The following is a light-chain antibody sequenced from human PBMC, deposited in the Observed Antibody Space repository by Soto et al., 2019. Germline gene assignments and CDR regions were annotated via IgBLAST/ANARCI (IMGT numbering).Light chain of an antibody. CDR2: EVT. J-gene: IGLJ1*01. V-gene: IGLV2-14*01. Sequence: QSVLTQPASVSGSPGQSITISCTGSRSDIGGFNYVSWYQQHPGKAPKVLIYEVTARPSGVSNRFSGSKSGNTASLTISGLQTDDEADYFCTSYSSSDIFYVFGTGTKVTVL. CDR3: TSYSSSDIFYV. CDR1: RSDIGGFNY.